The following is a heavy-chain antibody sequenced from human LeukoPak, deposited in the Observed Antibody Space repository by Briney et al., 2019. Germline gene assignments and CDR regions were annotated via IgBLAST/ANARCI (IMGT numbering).Heavy chain of an antibody. CDR2: IYPGDCDT. V-gene: IGHV5-51*01. Sequence: GESLKIFWKGSGYSLTSYWIGWGRQVPGKGLGLIGIIYPGDCDTRYSPSFQGQVTISADKSISTAYLQWSSLKGSETAMYYCARKVWFGELWFDYWGQGTLVTVSS. CDR3: ARKVWFGELWFDY. CDR1: GYSLTSYW. J-gene: IGHJ4*02. D-gene: IGHD3-10*01.